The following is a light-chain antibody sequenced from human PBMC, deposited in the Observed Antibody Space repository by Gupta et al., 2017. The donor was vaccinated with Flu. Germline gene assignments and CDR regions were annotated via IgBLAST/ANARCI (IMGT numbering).Light chain of an antibody. CDR1: SSNIGSNY. CDR3: AAWDDSLSGRV. Sequence: QSVLTQPPSASVTPGQRVTLTCSGSSSNIGSNYVSWYQQHPGTPPKLLIYRNNQRPSGVPDRFSGSKSGTSDALAISGLRSEDEADDYCAAWDDSLSGRVFGGGTKLTVL. V-gene: IGLV1-47*01. CDR2: RNN. J-gene: IGLJ3*02.